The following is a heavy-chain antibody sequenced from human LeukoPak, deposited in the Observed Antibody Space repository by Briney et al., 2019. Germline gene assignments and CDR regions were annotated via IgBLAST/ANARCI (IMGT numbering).Heavy chain of an antibody. Sequence: SVKVSCKASGYTFTSYYMHWVRRAPGQGLEWMGIINPSGGSTSYAQKFQGRVTMTRDTSTSTVYMELSSLRSEDTAVYYCARDGGYSPKCYYGMDVWGQGTTVTDSS. J-gene: IGHJ6*02. V-gene: IGHV1-46*01. CDR3: ARDGGYSPKCYYGMDV. D-gene: IGHD5-18*01. CDR2: INPSGGST. CDR1: GYTFTSYY.